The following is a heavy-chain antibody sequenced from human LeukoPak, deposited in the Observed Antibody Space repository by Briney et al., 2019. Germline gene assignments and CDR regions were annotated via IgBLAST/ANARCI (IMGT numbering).Heavy chain of an antibody. J-gene: IGHJ5*02. D-gene: IGHD3-3*01. Sequence: GASVKVSCKASGYTFTSCDINWVRQATGQGLEWMGWMNPNSGNTGYAQKFQGRVTMTRNTSISTAYMELSSLRSEDTAVYYCARGRTIFGVVTDPWGQGTLVTVSS. CDR2: MNPNSGNT. V-gene: IGHV1-8*01. CDR1: GYTFTSCD. CDR3: ARGRTIFGVVTDP.